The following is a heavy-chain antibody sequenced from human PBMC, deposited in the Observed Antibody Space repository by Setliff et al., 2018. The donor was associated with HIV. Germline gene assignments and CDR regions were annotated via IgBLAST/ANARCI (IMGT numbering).Heavy chain of an antibody. CDR3: AREPDYSNYRRLDS. V-gene: IGHV4-4*08. CDR1: GDSIITYY. J-gene: IGHJ4*02. Sequence: SETLSLTCTVSGDSIITYYWTWIRQPPGKGLEWIGYIHHSGSSDYTPSLRSRVTMSVDTSKNQFSLKLTSVTAADTAVYYCAREPDYSNYRRLDSWGQGILVTVSS. D-gene: IGHD4-4*01. CDR2: IHHSGSS.